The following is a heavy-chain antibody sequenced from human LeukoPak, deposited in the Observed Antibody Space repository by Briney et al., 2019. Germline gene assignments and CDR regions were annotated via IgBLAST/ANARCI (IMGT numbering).Heavy chain of an antibody. CDR2: ISAYNGNT. V-gene: IGHV1-18*01. D-gene: IGHD4-17*01. CDR1: GYTFTSYG. Sequence: ASVKVSCKASGYTFTSYGISWVRQAPGQGLEWMGWISAYNGNTNYAQKLQGRVTMTTDTSTSTAYMELRSLRSDDTAVHYCARSPNTGYGDLGGNHFDYWGQGTLVTFSS. J-gene: IGHJ4*02. CDR3: ARSPNTGYGDLGGNHFDY.